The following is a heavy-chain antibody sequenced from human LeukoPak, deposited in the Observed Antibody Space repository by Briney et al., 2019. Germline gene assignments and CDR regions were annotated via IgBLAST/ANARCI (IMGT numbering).Heavy chain of an antibody. CDR1: GFTFSSYA. D-gene: IGHD2-2*01. V-gene: IGHV3-23*01. Sequence: PGGSLRLSCAASGFTFSSYAMSWVRQAPGKGLEWVSAISGSGGSTYYADSVKGRFTISRDNSKNTLYLQMNSLRAEDTAVYYCASSTRLSFAPLDYWGQGTLATVSS. CDR3: ASSTRLSFAPLDY. CDR2: ISGSGGST. J-gene: IGHJ4*02.